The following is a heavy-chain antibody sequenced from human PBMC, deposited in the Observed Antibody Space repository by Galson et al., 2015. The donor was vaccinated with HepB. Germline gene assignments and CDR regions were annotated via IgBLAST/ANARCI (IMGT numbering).Heavy chain of an antibody. CDR2: ISNSGGTT. V-gene: IGHV3-23*01. D-gene: IGHD2-21*02. CDR3: AKVYEAYCGGDCYSYFDY. J-gene: IGHJ4*02. Sequence: SLRLSCAASGFTFSSYGMSWVRQAPGKGLEWVSDISNSGGTTYYADSVKGRFTISRDNSKNTLYLQMNSLRAEDTAVYYCAKVYEAYCGGDCYSYFDYWGQGTLVTVSS. CDR1: GFTFSSYG.